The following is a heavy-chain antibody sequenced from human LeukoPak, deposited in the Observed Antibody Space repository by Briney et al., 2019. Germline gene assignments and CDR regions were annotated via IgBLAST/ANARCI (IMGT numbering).Heavy chain of an antibody. Sequence: GGSWRLSCAASGFTFSSYALSWVRQAPGKGLEWVSAISESGGTTFYADSVKGRFTITRDNSKNTLYVQMNSLRGEDTAVYYCAKDYGPKQLVFLDSWGHRTLVTVSS. CDR3: AKDYGPKQLVFLDS. CDR1: GFTFSSYA. J-gene: IGHJ5*01. V-gene: IGHV3-23*01. CDR2: ISESGGTT. D-gene: IGHD6-13*01.